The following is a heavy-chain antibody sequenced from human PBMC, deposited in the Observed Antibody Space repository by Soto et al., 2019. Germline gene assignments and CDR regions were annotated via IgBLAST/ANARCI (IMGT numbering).Heavy chain of an antibody. CDR3: ARKAYYASRRINLFDS. V-gene: IGHV4-38-2*02. CDR1: VYSINSDDY. J-gene: IGHJ4*02. D-gene: IGHD3-10*01. CDR2: IYHSVST. Sequence: PSETLCVTCTFSVYSINSDDYWACIRQPPGKGLEWIASIYHSVSTFYNPSLRSRVTISIDTSKNQFSLRLTAVTAADTAMYYCARKAYYASRRINLFDSWGQGTLVTVSS.